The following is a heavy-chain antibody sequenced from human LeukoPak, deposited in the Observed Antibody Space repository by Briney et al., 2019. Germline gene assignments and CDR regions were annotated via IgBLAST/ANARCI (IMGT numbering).Heavy chain of an antibody. CDR1: GYTFTSYY. D-gene: IGHD3-9*01. Sequence: ASVKVSCTASGYTFTSYYMHWVRQAPGQGLEWMGIINPSGGSTSYAQKFQGRVTMTRDTSTSTVYMELSSLRSEDTAVYYCARARARRYFDWLSIYWGQGTLVTVSS. CDR3: ARARARRYFDWLSIY. J-gene: IGHJ4*02. CDR2: INPSGGST. V-gene: IGHV1-46*01.